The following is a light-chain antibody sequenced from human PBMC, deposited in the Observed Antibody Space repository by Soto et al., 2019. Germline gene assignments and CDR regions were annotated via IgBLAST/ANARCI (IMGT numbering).Light chain of an antibody. CDR1: SSNIGSYT. CDR3: SAWDNSLNGYV. CDR2: TAG. J-gene: IGLJ1*01. Sequence: QSVLTQPLSAPAYPGQRVTISCSGGSSNIGSYTVAWYQHLPGTAPPRLIFTAGQRPSGVPGRFSGSKSGTSASLAISGLQSEDEGDYYCSAWDNSLNGYVFGPGTKLTVL. V-gene: IGLV1-44*01.